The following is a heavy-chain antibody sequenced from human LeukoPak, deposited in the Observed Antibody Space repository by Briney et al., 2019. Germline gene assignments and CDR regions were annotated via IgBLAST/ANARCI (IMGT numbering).Heavy chain of an antibody. J-gene: IGHJ6*03. D-gene: IGHD3-3*01. CDR1: GYSISSGYY. V-gene: IGHV4-38-2*02. CDR3: ARTYDPYYYYYMDV. Sequence: SETLSLTCTVSGYSISSGYYWGWIQQPPGKGLEWIGSIYHSGSTYYNPSLKSRVTISVDTSKNQFSLKLSSVTAADTAVYYCARTYDPYYYYYMDVWGKGTTVTVSS. CDR2: IYHSGST.